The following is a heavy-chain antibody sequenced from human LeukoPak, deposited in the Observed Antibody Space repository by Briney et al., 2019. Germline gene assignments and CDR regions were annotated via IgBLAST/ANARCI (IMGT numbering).Heavy chain of an antibody. CDR3: ARGRGSGSFPGNDAFDI. Sequence: ASVKVSCKASGYTFTSYDINWVRQATGQGLEWMGWMNPNSGNTGYAQKFQGRVTMTRNTSISTAYMELSSLRSEDTAVYYCARGRGSGSFPGNDAFDIWGQGTMVTVSS. J-gene: IGHJ3*02. CDR2: MNPNSGNT. CDR1: GYTFTSYD. V-gene: IGHV1-8*01. D-gene: IGHD3-10*01.